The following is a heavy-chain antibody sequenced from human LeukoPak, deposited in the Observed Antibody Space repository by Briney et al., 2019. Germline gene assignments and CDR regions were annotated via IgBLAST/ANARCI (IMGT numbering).Heavy chain of an antibody. D-gene: IGHD6-13*01. CDR1: GYTFTSYD. CDR2: MNPNSGNT. Sequence: ASVKVSCKASGYTFTSYDINWVRQATGQGLERMGWMNPNSGNTGYAQKFQGRVTMTRNTSISTAYMELSSLRSEDTAVYYCARAYSSSWYLYHYYGMDVWGQGTTVTVSS. J-gene: IGHJ6*02. V-gene: IGHV1-8*01. CDR3: ARAYSSSWYLYHYYGMDV.